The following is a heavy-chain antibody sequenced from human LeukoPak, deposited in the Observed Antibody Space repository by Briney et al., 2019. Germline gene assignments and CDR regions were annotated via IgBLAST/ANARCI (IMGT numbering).Heavy chain of an antibody. V-gene: IGHV4-59*12. CDR3: ARNGAYCIDN. CDR1: GGSISSYY. CDR2: IFHSGGT. Sequence: KSSETLSLTCTVSGGSISSYYWSWIRQPPGKGLEWIGEIFHSGGTNYNPSLKSRVIILVDKSKNQFSLKLSSVTAADTAVYYCARNGAYCIDNWGQGTLVTVSS. D-gene: IGHD4/OR15-4a*01. J-gene: IGHJ4*02.